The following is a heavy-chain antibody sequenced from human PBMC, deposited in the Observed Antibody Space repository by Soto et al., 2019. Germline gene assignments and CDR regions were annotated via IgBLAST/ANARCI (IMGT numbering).Heavy chain of an antibody. J-gene: IGHJ4*02. CDR2: MNPNSGNT. D-gene: IGHD3-3*01. Sequence: ASVKVSCKASGYTFTSYDINWVRQATGQGLEWMGWMNPNSGNTGYAQKFQGRVTMTRNTSISTAYMELSSLRSEDTAVYYCARCSTIFGVVSSGYWGQVTLVTVSS. V-gene: IGHV1-8*01. CDR3: ARCSTIFGVVSSGY. CDR1: GYTFTSYD.